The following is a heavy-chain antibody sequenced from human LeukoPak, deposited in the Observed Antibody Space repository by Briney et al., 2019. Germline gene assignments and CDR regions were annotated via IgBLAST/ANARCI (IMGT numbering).Heavy chain of an antibody. CDR1: GFSFSSYG. V-gene: IGHV3-33*01. D-gene: IGHD4-17*01. Sequence: GGSLRLSCAASGFSFSSYGMHWVRQAPGKGLEWVAVIRYDGSNKFYADSVKGRFTISRDNSKNTLYLQMNSLRAEDTAVYYCAREGYGDYALDYWGQGTLVTVSS. J-gene: IGHJ4*02. CDR2: IRYDGSNK. CDR3: AREGYGDYALDY.